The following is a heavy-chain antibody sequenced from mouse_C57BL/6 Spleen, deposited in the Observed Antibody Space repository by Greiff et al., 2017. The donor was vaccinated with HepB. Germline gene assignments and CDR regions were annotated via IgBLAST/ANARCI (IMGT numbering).Heavy chain of an antibody. V-gene: IGHV1-18*01. Sequence: EVQLQQSGPELVKPGASVKIPCKASGYTFTDYNMHWVKQSHGKSLEWIGDINPNNGGTIYNQKFKGKATLTVDKSSSTAYMELRSLTSEDTAVYYCARAQDSGGYYAMDYWGQGTSVTVSS. CDR3: ARAQDSGGYYAMDY. D-gene: IGHD3-2*02. CDR2: INPNNGGT. J-gene: IGHJ4*01. CDR1: GYTFTDYN.